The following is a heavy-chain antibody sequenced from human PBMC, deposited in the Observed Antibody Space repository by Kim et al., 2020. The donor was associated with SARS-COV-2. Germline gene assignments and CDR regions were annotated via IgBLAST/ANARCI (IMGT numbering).Heavy chain of an antibody. CDR3: VKASGEPSGMDV. D-gene: IGHD1-26*01. J-gene: IGHJ6*02. V-gene: IGHV3-64D*09. Sequence: YYADSVKGRFTISRDNSKNTLYLQMSSLRAEDTAVYYCVKASGEPSGMDVWGQGTTVTVSS.